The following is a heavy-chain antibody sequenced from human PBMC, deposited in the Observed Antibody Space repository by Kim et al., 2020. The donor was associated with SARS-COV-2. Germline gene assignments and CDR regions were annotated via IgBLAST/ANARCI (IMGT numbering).Heavy chain of an antibody. Sequence: SETLSLTCTVSGYSISSGYYLGLIQQPPGKGLEWIGSIYHSGSTYYNPSLKSRVTISVDTSKNQFSLKLSSVTAADTAVYYCARTKLAVAAIDLWGRGTLVTVSS. CDR2: IYHSGST. J-gene: IGHJ2*01. V-gene: IGHV4-38-2*02. CDR3: ARTKLAVAAIDL. D-gene: IGHD6-19*01. CDR1: GYSISSGYY.